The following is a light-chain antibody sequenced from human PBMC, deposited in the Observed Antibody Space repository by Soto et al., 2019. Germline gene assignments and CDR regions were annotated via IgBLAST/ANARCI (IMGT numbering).Light chain of an antibody. J-gene: IGLJ2*01. CDR1: TGAVTSGHY. CDR2: DTT. Sequence: QAVVTQEPSLTVSPGGTVTLTCGSSTGAVTSGHYPYWFQQKPGQAPRTLIYDTTNKHSWTPGRFSGSLLGGKAALTLSGAQPEDEADYYCLLLYSGVRPIFGGGIKLTVL. V-gene: IGLV7-46*01. CDR3: LLLYSGVRPI.